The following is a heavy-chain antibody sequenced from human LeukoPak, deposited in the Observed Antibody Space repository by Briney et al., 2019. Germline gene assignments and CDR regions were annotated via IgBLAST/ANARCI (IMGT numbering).Heavy chain of an antibody. V-gene: IGHV3-66*02. CDR3: ARTRWLQFPYDY. J-gene: IGHJ4*02. CDR1: GFTVSSNY. D-gene: IGHD5-24*01. CDR2: IYSGVST. Sequence: PGGSLRLSCAASGFTVSSNYMSWVRQAPGKGLEWVSVIYSGVSTYYADSVKGRFTISRDNSKNTLYLQMNSLRAEDTAVYYCARTRWLQFPYDYWGQGTLVTVSS.